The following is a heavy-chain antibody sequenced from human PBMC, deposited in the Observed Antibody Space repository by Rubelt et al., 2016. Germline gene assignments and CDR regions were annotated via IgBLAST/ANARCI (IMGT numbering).Heavy chain of an antibody. V-gene: IGHV7-4-1*02. CDR3: ARAYYYDSSALTWAFDY. D-gene: IGHD3-22*01. J-gene: IGHJ4*02. Sequence: QVQLVQSGSELKKPGASVKVSCKASGYTFASYAMNWVRQAPVQGLEWMGWINTNTGNPTYAQGFTGRFVYSLEPSVSTAYLQISSLKAEDTAVYYCARAYYYDSSALTWAFDYWGQGTLVTVSS. CDR1: GYTFASYA. CDR2: INTNTGNP.